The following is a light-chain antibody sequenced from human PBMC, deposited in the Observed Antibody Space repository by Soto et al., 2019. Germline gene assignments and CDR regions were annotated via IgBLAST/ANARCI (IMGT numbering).Light chain of an antibody. Sequence: ETVLTPSPCTLSWSPGERATLSCRASQSLRSSYLAWYQQKPGQAPRLLIYGVSSRATDVPDRFSGSGSGTDLTLTISRLEPEDFAVYYCQQYTDSRTFGQGTKVDIK. CDR3: QQYTDSRT. J-gene: IGKJ1*01. CDR1: QSLRSSY. V-gene: IGKV3-20*01. CDR2: GVS.